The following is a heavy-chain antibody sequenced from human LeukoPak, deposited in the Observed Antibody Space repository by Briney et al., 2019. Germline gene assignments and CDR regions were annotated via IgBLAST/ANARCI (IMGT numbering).Heavy chain of an antibody. D-gene: IGHD5-18*01. Sequence: SETLSLTCTVSGGSIRSNTNYWGWNSSNYWGWIRQPPGKGLEWIGRIHYSGSTYYNPSLQSRPTISVDASKNQFSRKVTSVTATDTALYYCARQRDTASVGAFDIWGQGTMVTVSS. CDR1: GGSIRSNTNYWGWNSSNY. CDR3: ARQRDTASVGAFDI. CDR2: IHYSGST. J-gene: IGHJ3*02. V-gene: IGHV4-39*01.